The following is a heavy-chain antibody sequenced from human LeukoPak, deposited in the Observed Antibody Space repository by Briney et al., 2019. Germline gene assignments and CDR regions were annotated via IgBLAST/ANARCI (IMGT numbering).Heavy chain of an antibody. D-gene: IGHD3-9*01. V-gene: IGHV4-30-4*01. CDR3: ARGRHYDILTGYSFSDY. CDR1: GGSISSGDYY. J-gene: IGHJ4*02. Sequence: PSETLSLTCTVSGGSISSGDYYWSWIRQPPGKGLEWIGYIYYSGSTYYNPSLKSRVTISVDTSKNQFSLKLSSVTAADTAVYYCARGRHYDILTGYSFSDYWGQGTLVTVSS. CDR2: IYYSGST.